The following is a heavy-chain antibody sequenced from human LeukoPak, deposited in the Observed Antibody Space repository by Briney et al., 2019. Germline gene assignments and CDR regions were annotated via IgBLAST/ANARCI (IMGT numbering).Heavy chain of an antibody. V-gene: IGHV3-9*01. CDR3: AKAMGSRSGYAIDY. Sequence: GGSLRLPCAASGFTFDDYAMHWVRQAPGKGLEWVSGISWNSGSIGYADSVKGRFTISRDNAKNSLYLQMNGLRAEDTALYYCAKAMGSRSGYAIDYWGQGTLVTVSS. CDR2: ISWNSGSI. CDR1: GFTFDDYA. J-gene: IGHJ4*02. D-gene: IGHD5-12*01.